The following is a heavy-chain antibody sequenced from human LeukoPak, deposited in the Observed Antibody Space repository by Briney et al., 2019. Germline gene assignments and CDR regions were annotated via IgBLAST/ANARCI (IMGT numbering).Heavy chain of an antibody. CDR2: ISGSGGST. D-gene: IGHD3-22*01. Sequence: GGSLRLSCAPSGFTLSSYAMSWVRQAPGKGREWVSAISGSGGSTYYEDSVKGRFTISRDNSKNTLFLQMNSLRDEDTAEYYCAKDILSDSSGGPSCDIWGQGTMVTVSS. V-gene: IGHV3-23*01. CDR3: AKDILSDSSGGPSCDI. J-gene: IGHJ3*02. CDR1: GFTLSSYA.